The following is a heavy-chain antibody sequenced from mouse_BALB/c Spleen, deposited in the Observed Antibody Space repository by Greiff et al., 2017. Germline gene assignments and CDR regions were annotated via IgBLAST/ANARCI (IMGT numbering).Heavy chain of an antibody. CDR2: ISYSGST. CDR3: ARRGDGYYFDY. V-gene: IGHV3-2*02. CDR1: GYSITSDYA. J-gene: IGHJ2*01. D-gene: IGHD2-3*01. Sequence: EVQGVESGPGLVKPSQSLSLTCTVTGYSITSDYAWNWIRQFPGNKLEWMGYISYSGSTSYNPSLKSRISITRDTSKNQFFLQLNSVTTEDTATYYCARRGDGYYFDYWGQGTTLTVSS.